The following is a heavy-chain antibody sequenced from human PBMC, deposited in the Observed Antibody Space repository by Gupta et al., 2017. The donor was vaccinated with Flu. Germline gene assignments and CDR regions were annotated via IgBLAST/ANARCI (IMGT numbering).Heavy chain of an antibody. CDR3: VSVLGLEASGVFEN. V-gene: IGHV1-69*01. J-gene: IGHJ4*02. Sequence: QVQLVQSGAEVKKPGSSVKVSCRASGGTFRNNAINWVRQAPGQVLEWMGGMSPVHGTSYCAPRFQNRLTIAAGPSRSTAYMELRGLTSEDTGVYYCVSVLGLEASGVFENWGQGSLVTVSS. D-gene: IGHD3-16*01. CDR2: MSPVHGTS. CDR1: GGTFRNNA.